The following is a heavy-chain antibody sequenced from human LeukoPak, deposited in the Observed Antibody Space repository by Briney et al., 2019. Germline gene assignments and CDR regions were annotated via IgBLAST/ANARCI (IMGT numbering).Heavy chain of an antibody. CDR2: ISAYNGNT. V-gene: IGHV1-18*01. CDR1: GYTFTSYG. Sequence: ASVKVSCKASGYTFTSYGISWVRQAPGQGLEWMGWISAYNGNTSYAQKFQGRVTMTTDTSTSTAYMELRSLRSDDTAVYYCAREGNYYDSTDPKYYFDYWGQGTLVTVSS. CDR3: AREGNYYDSTDPKYYFDY. D-gene: IGHD3-22*01. J-gene: IGHJ4*02.